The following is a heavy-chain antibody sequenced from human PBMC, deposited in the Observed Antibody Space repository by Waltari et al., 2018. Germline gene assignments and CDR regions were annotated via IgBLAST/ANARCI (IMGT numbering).Heavy chain of an antibody. J-gene: IGHJ6*03. V-gene: IGHV1-69-2*01. CDR2: VDPEDGET. CDR1: GYTFTDYY. CDR3: ATTGTNPSLLTYYYYYMDV. D-gene: IGHD1-1*01. Sequence: EVQLVQSGAEVKKPGAPVTISCKVSGYTFTDYYMPWVQQAPGHGLEWMGLVDPEDGETIYAEKFQGRVTITADTSTDTAYMELSSLRSEDTAVYYCATTGTNPSLLTYYYYYMDVWGKGTTVTVSS.